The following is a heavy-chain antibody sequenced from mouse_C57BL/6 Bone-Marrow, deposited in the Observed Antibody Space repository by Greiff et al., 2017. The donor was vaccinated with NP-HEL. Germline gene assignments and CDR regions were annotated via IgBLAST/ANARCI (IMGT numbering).Heavy chain of an antibody. CDR1: GFTFSSYG. V-gene: IGHV5-6*01. CDR2: ISSGGSYT. D-gene: IGHD1-1*01. J-gene: IGHJ2*01. Sequence: EVQGVESGGDLVKPGGSLKLSCAASGFTFSSYGMSWVRQTPDKRLEWVATISSGGSYTYYPDSVKGRFTISRDNAKNTLYLQRSSLKSEDTAMYYCARRYYGSSPYYWGQGTTLTVSS. CDR3: ARRYYGSSPYY.